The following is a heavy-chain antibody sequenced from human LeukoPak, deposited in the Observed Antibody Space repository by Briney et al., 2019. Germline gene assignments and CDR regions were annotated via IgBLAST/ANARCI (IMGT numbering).Heavy chain of an antibody. CDR3: ARGSRNALFDY. Sequence: GASVKVSCKASGYTFTSYGINWVGPAPGQGLGWMGWSSADNGTTNYAQKVQGRVTLTTDTSTSAAYMELRSLRSDDTAVYYCARGSRNALFDYWGQGTLVTVSS. CDR2: SSADNGTT. V-gene: IGHV1-18*01. J-gene: IGHJ4*02. CDR1: GYTFTSYG.